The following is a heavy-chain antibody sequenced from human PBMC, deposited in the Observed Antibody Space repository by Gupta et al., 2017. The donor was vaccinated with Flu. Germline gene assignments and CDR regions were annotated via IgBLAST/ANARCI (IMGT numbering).Heavy chain of an antibody. V-gene: IGHV4-31*03. CDR1: GRSSSSGGYY. CDR2: IYYSGST. Sequence: QLQLQESGPVPVKPSQTLYLTCTVSGRSSSSGGYYWSWIRQHPGKCLEWIGYIYYSGSTYYNPSLKRRVTISVDTSKNQFSLQLSSVTAADTAVYYCARVREMAPLDYWGQGTLVTLSS. J-gene: IGHJ4*02. CDR3: ARVREMAPLDY.